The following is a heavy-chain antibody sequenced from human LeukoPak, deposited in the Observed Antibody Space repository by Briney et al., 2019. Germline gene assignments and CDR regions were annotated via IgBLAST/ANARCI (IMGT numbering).Heavy chain of an antibody. D-gene: IGHD1-26*01. CDR3: ARYIVSYPHDAFDI. CDR2: IYYNGNT. Sequence: SETLSLTCTVSGDSISSSDYYWAWIRQPPGKGLEWIGNIYYNGNTYYNSSLKSRVTISIDTSKKQFSLKLSSVTAADTAFYYCARYIVSYPHDAFDIWGQGTMVTVSS. V-gene: IGHV4-39*07. CDR1: GDSISSSDYY. J-gene: IGHJ3*02.